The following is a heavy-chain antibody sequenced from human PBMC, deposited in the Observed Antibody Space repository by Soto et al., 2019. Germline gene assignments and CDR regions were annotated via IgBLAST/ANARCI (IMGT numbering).Heavy chain of an antibody. D-gene: IGHD3-3*01. CDR3: AKDVAFQSGYYSGRQYFAP. V-gene: IGHV3-23*01. CDR1: GFPFSSYG. CDR2: ISGSDGTT. Sequence: GGSLRLSCAASGFPFSSYGMNWIRQAPGKGLEWVSSISGSDGTTHYADSVRGRFTISRDNSNNTVFMQINSLRVEDTGLYYGAKDVAFQSGYYSGRQYFAPWGQGXLVTVSS. J-gene: IGHJ5*02.